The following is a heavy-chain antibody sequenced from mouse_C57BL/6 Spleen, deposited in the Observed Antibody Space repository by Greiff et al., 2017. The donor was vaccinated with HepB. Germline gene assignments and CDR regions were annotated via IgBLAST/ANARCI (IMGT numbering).Heavy chain of an antibody. CDR3: AIWPSITTVVGYAMDY. CDR1: GYTFTSYW. J-gene: IGHJ4*01. Sequence: QVQLQQPGAELVMPGASVKLSCKASGYTFTSYWMHWVKQRPGQGLEWIGEIDPSDSYTNYNHKFKGKSTLTVDKSSSTAYMQLSSLTSEDSAVYYCAIWPSITTVVGYAMDYWGQGTSVTVSS. CDR2: IDPSDSYT. V-gene: IGHV1-69*01. D-gene: IGHD1-1*01.